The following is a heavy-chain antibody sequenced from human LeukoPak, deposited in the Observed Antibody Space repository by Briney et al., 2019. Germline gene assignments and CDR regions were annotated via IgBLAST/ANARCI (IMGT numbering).Heavy chain of an antibody. Sequence: GGSLRLSCAASGFTFSSYAMSWVRQAPGKGLEWVSAISGSGGSTYYADSVKGRFTISRDNSKNTLYLQMNSLRAEGTAVYYCAKTPGSGSLYYFDYWGQGTLVTVSS. J-gene: IGHJ4*02. CDR3: AKTPGSGSLYYFDY. CDR1: GFTFSSYA. CDR2: ISGSGGST. V-gene: IGHV3-23*01. D-gene: IGHD3-10*01.